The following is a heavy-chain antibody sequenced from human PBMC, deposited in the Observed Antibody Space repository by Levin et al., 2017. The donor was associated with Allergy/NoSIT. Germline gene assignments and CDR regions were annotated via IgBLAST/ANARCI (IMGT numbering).Heavy chain of an antibody. V-gene: IGHV4-30-2*01. CDR2: IYHSGST. D-gene: IGHD4-11*01. CDR1: GGSISSGGYS. Sequence: SETLSLTCAVSGGSISSGGYSWSWIRQPPGKGLEWIGYIYHSGSTYYNPSLKSRVTISVDRSKNQFSLKLSSVTAADTAVYYCARVFTVAYAFDIWGQGTMVTVSS. CDR3: ARVFTVAYAFDI. J-gene: IGHJ3*02.